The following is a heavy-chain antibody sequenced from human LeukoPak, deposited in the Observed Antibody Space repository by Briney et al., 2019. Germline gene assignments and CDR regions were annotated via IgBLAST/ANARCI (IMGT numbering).Heavy chain of an antibody. J-gene: IGHJ4*02. Sequence: GRSLRLSCAASGFTFSSYAMHWVRQAPGKGLEWVSGISWNSGSIGYADSVKGRFTISRDNAKNSLYLQMNSLRAEDTALYYCAKDMYSGSYGGYFDYWGQGTLVTVSS. CDR1: GFTFSSYA. CDR2: ISWNSGSI. V-gene: IGHV3-9*01. CDR3: AKDMYSGSYGGYFDY. D-gene: IGHD1-26*01.